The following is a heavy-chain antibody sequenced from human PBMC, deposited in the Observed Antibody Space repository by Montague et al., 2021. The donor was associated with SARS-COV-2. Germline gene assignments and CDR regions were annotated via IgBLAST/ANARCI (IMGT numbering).Heavy chain of an antibody. D-gene: IGHD3-22*01. V-gene: IGHV3-53*04. Sequence: RLSLSASGFTVSSNYMSWVRQAPGKGLEWVSVIYSGGSTYYADSVKGRFTISRHNSKNTLYLQMNSLRAEDTAVYYCARGKDYYDSSGYYLPLNGMDVWGQGTTVTVSS. CDR2: IYSGGST. CDR1: GFTVSSNY. J-gene: IGHJ6*02. CDR3: ARGKDYYDSSGYYLPLNGMDV.